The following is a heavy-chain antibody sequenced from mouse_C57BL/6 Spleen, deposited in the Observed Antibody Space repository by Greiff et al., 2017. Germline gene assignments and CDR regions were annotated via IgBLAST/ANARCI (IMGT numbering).Heavy chain of an antibody. CDR3: ARGSYDYRFAY. J-gene: IGHJ3*01. CDR1: GYTFTSYW. CDR2: INPSNGGT. V-gene: IGHV1-53*01. D-gene: IGHD2-4*01. Sequence: QVQLKESGTELVKPGASVKLSCKASGYTFTSYWMHWVKQRPGQGLEWIGNINPSNGGTNYNEKFKSKATLTVDKSSSTAYMQLSSLTSEDSAVYYCARGSYDYRFAYWGQGTLVTVSA.